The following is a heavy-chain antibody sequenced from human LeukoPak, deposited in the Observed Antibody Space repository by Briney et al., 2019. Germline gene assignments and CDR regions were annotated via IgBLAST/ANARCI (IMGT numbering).Heavy chain of an antibody. Sequence: GGSLRLSCAASGFTFSNYAMHWVRQAPGKGLEWVAVISYDGSNKYYADSVKGRFTISRDSSKNTLYLQMSSLRAEDTAVYYCAREMATTETLDYWGQGTLVTVSS. V-gene: IGHV3-30-3*01. CDR3: AREMATTETLDY. CDR1: GFTFSNYA. D-gene: IGHD5-24*01. J-gene: IGHJ4*02. CDR2: ISYDGSNK.